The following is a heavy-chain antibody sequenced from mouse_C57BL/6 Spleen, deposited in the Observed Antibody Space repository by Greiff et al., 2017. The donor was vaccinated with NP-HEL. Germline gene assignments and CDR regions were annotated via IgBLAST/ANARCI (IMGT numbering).Heavy chain of an antibody. Sequence: VQLQQSGPELVKPGASVKISCKASGYTFTDYYMNWVKQSHGKSLEWIGDINPNNGGTSYNQKFKGKATLTVDKSSSTAYMELRSLTSEDSAVYYCARSTTVVARDYWGKGTTHTVSS. CDR1: GYTFTDYY. D-gene: IGHD1-1*01. CDR3: ARSTTVVARDY. CDR2: INPNNGGT. J-gene: IGHJ2*01. V-gene: IGHV1-26*01.